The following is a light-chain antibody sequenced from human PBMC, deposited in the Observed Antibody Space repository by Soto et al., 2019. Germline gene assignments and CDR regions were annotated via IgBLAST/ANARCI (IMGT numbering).Light chain of an antibody. J-gene: IGKJ5*01. V-gene: IGKV1-39*01. CDR2: AAS. CDR3: QQSYSTPIT. Sequence: DIQMTQSACSLSASVGDRVTITCRASQSISSYLNWYQQKPGKAPKLLIYAASSLQSGVPSRFSGSGSGTDFTLTISSLQPEDFATYYCQQSYSTPITFGQGTRLEIK. CDR1: QSISSY.